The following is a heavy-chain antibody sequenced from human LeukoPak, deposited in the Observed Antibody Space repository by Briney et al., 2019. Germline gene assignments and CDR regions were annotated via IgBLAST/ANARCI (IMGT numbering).Heavy chain of an antibody. D-gene: IGHD3-10*01. Sequence: GGSLRLSCAAPGFAFGDFWMSWVRQTPGRGLESVATIKQDGSAKEYVDSVKGRFTISRDNAKESLYLQMNNLRADDTGVYYCAREKREGLWFGELFRFQYCGLDVWGQGTTVVVSS. CDR2: IKQDGSAK. V-gene: IGHV3-7*01. J-gene: IGHJ6*02. CDR1: GFAFGDFW. CDR3: AREKREGLWFGELFRFQYCGLDV.